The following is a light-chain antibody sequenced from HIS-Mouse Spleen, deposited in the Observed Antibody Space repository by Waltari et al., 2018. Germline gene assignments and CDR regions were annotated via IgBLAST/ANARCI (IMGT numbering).Light chain of an antibody. CDR1: SSDVGRYNL. CDR3: CSYAGSSTPVV. Sequence: QSALTQPASVSGSPGQSITISCTGTSSDVGRYNLVSWYQQHPGKAPKLMIYEGSKRPSGVSTRFYGSKSGNTASLTISGLQAEDEADYYCCSYAGSSTPVVFGGGTKLTVL. CDR2: EGS. V-gene: IGLV2-23*01. J-gene: IGLJ2*01.